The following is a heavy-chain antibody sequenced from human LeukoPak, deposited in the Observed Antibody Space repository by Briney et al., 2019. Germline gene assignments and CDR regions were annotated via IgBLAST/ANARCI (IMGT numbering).Heavy chain of an antibody. CDR2: IVASSGST. V-gene: IGHV3-23*01. Sequence: GGSLRLSCAASGFSISNSAMSWVRQAPGKGLKWVSLIVASSGSTFYADSVKGRFTISRDSSKNTLYLQMNSLRAEDMAVYYCAKGAYDYIEMGYFDYWGQGTLVTVSS. J-gene: IGHJ4*02. CDR3: AKGAYDYIEMGYFDY. D-gene: IGHD5-12*01. CDR1: GFSISNSA.